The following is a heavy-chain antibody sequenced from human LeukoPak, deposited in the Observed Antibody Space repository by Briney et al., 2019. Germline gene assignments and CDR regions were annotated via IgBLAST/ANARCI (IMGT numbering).Heavy chain of an antibody. CDR1: GLTFSSYS. Sequence: AGGSLRLSCAASGLTFSSYSMNWVRQAPGKGLEWVSSISSSSNYIYYADSVKGRFTISRDNAKNSLYLQMNSLRAEDTAVYYCARVPHAMVRGVIITEFYFDNWGQGTLVTVSS. J-gene: IGHJ4*02. D-gene: IGHD3-10*01. V-gene: IGHV3-21*01. CDR3: ARVPHAMVRGVIITEFYFDN. CDR2: ISSSSNYI.